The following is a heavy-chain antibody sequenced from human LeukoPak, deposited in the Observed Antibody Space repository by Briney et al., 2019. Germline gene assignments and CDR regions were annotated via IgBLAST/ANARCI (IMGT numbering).Heavy chain of an antibody. Sequence: GESLKISCKGSGYSFTSYWIGWVRQMPGKGLEWMGIIYPGDSDTRYSPSFQGQVTISADKSISTAYLQWSSLKASDTAMYYCASRIAAAGRASDAFDIWGHGTMVTVSS. V-gene: IGHV5-51*01. CDR2: IYPGDSDT. CDR1: GYSFTSYW. CDR3: ASRIAAAGRASDAFDI. J-gene: IGHJ3*02. D-gene: IGHD6-13*01.